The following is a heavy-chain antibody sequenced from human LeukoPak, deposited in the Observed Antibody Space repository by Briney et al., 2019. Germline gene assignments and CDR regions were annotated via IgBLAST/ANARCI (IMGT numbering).Heavy chain of an antibody. V-gene: IGHV4-38-2*02. J-gene: IGHJ5*02. Sequence: SETLSLTCSVSGYSISSDYYWGWIRQAPGKGLEWIGNLYHSGSTYYNPSLKSRVSISVDTSKNQFSLNLSSVTAADTAVYYCARKYYYGSGSYRPWGQGTLVTVSS. CDR3: ARKYYYGSGSYRP. CDR2: LYHSGST. D-gene: IGHD3-10*01. CDR1: GYSISSDYY.